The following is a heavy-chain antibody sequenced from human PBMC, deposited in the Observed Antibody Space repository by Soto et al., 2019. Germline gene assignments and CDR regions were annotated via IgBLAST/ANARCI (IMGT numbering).Heavy chain of an antibody. CDR1: GYSFTSYW. V-gene: IGHV5-10-1*01. J-gene: IGHJ6*02. D-gene: IGHD2-2*01. Sequence: GESLKISCKGSGYSFTSYWISWVRQMPGKGLEWMGRIDPSDSYTNYSPSFQGHVTISADKSISTAYLQWSSLKASDTAMYYCARHQCSSTSCYGFYGMDVWGQGTTVTVSS. CDR2: IDPSDSYT. CDR3: ARHQCSSTSCYGFYGMDV.